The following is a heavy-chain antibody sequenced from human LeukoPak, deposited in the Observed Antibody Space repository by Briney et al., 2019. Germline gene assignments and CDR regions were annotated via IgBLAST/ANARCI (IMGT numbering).Heavy chain of an antibody. CDR2: IHSSGST. CDR1: GGSIGSYY. Sequence: SETLSLTCTVSGGSIGSYYWSWIRQPAGKGLEWIGRIHSSGSTNYNPSIKSRVTMSLDTSKNQSSLKVDSVAAADTAIYYCAREAVDYGSGSHDYWGQGTLVAVSS. V-gene: IGHV4-4*07. CDR3: AREAVDYGSGSHDY. D-gene: IGHD3-10*01. J-gene: IGHJ4*02.